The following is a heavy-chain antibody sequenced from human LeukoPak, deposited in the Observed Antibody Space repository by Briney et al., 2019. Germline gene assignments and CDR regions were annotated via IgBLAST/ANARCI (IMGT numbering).Heavy chain of an antibody. V-gene: IGHV3-21*01. Sequence: PGGSLRLSCAASGFTFSSSRMNWVRQAPGKGLEWVASISSGSSYIYYADSVKGRFTISRDNAKKSLYLQMNSLRAEDTALYYCVRDDYLGYWGRGTLVTVSS. D-gene: IGHD3-16*01. CDR2: ISSGSSYI. CDR3: VRDDYLGY. CDR1: GFTFSSSR. J-gene: IGHJ1*01.